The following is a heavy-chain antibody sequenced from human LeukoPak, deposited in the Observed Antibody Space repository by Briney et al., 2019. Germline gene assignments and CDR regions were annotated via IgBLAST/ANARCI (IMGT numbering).Heavy chain of an antibody. CDR1: GGSFSGYY. J-gene: IGHJ4*02. CDR3: ARVPDGHSGSFDY. Sequence: SETLSLTCALYGGSFSGYYWSWIRQPPGKGLEWIGEINHSGSTNYNPSLKSRVTISVDTSKNQFSLKLSSVTAADTAVYYCARVPDGHSGSFDYWGQGTLVTVSS. CDR2: INHSGST. V-gene: IGHV4-34*01. D-gene: IGHD1-26*01.